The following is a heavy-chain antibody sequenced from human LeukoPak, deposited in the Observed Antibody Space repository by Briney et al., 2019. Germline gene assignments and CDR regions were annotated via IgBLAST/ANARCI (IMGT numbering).Heavy chain of an antibody. J-gene: IGHJ4*02. Sequence: ASETLSLTCAVYGGSFSGYYWSWIRQPPGKGLEWIGEINHSGSTNYNPSLKGRVTISVDTSKNQFSLKLSSVTAADTAVYYCARAPYYDSSGQVDYWGQGTLVTVSS. CDR2: INHSGST. V-gene: IGHV4-34*01. CDR1: GGSFSGYY. CDR3: ARAPYYDSSGQVDY. D-gene: IGHD3-22*01.